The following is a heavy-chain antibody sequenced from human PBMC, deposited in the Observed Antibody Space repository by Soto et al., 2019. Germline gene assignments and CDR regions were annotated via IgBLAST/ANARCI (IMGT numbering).Heavy chain of an antibody. V-gene: IGHV3-23*01. CDR1: GFTFSSYA. J-gene: IGHJ6*03. CDR2: ISGSGGST. Sequence: GGSLRLSCAASGFTFSSYAMSWVRQAPGKGLEWVSAISGSGGSTYYADSVKGRFTISRDNSKNTLYLQMNSLRAEDTAVYYCASRQAAAGNYYYYYYMDVWGKGTTVTVSS. CDR3: ASRQAAAGNYYYYYYMDV. D-gene: IGHD6-13*01.